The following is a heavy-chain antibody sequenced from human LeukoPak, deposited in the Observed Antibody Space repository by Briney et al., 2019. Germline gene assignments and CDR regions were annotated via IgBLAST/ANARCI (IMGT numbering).Heavy chain of an antibody. D-gene: IGHD5-18*01. V-gene: IGHV3-74*01. CDR2: INGDGRIT. J-gene: IGHJ4*02. CDR1: GFTLSSYW. CDR3: LRVHVGTEMVGFDY. Sequence: GGSLRLSCAASGFTLSSYWMHWVRQAPGKGLVWVSRINGDGRITTYADSVKGRFTIARDTAKNTLYLQINSLRADGTAVYYCLRVHVGTEMVGFDYWGEGALVTVSS.